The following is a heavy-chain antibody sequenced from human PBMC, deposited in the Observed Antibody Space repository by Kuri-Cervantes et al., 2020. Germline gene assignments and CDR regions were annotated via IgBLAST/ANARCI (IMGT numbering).Heavy chain of an antibody. CDR2: ISGSGGST. D-gene: IGHD4-23*01. Sequence: GGSLRLSCAASGFTFSSYAMSWVRQAPGKGLEWVSAISGSGGSTYYADSVKGRFTISRDNSKNTLYLQMNGLRAEDTAVYYCAKLTRFAEEPFDYWGQGTLVTVSS. J-gene: IGHJ4*02. CDR1: GFTFSSYA. V-gene: IGHV3-23*01. CDR3: AKLTRFAEEPFDY.